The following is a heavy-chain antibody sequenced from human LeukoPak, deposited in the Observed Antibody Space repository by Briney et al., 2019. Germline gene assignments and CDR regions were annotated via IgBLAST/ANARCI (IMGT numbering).Heavy chain of an antibody. CDR1: GGSISSYY. CDR3: ARGMIAARPRGNFDY. CDR2: LYYSGST. V-gene: IGHV4-59*01. D-gene: IGHD6-6*01. Sequence: MTSETLSLTCTVSGGSISSYYWSWIRQPPGKGLEWIGYLYYSGSTNYNPSLKGRVTISVDTSKNQFSLKLSSVTAADTAVYYCARGMIAARPRGNFDYWGQGTLVTVSS. J-gene: IGHJ4*02.